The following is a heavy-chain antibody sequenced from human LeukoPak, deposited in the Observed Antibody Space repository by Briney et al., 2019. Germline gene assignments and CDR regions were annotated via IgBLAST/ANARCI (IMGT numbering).Heavy chain of an antibody. V-gene: IGHV5-51*01. J-gene: IGHJ4*02. D-gene: IGHD3-22*01. CDR2: IYPGDLDT. Sequence: GESLRISCEGSGHTFSSYWIAWVRQMPGKGLEYMGIIYPGDLDTRYSPSFQGQVTISVDKSISTAYLQWNSLKASDTAMYYCARHPITRYYDSSGYSAGGPDYWGQGTLVTVSS. CDR3: ARHPITRYYDSSGYSAGGPDY. CDR1: GHTFSSYW.